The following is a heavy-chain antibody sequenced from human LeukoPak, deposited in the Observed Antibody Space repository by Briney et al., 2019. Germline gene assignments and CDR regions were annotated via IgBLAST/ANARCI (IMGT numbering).Heavy chain of an antibody. Sequence: SETLSLTCTVSGGSISSSRYSWGWIRQPPGKGLEWIGSIYYSGTTYFNPSLKSRVTISVDTSKNQFPLRLSSVTAADTAVYYCARQSTALYYFDYWGQGTLVTVSS. CDR2: IYYSGTT. CDR3: ARQSTALYYFDY. J-gene: IGHJ4*02. CDR1: GGSISSSRYS. V-gene: IGHV4-39*01. D-gene: IGHD2-21*02.